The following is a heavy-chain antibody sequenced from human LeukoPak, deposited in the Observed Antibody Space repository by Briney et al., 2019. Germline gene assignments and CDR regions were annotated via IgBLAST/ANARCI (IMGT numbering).Heavy chain of an antibody. D-gene: IGHD2-2*01. CDR2: IKQYPSEK. Sequence: AGTLRLSCTDYGFTFSSYGMSWVRQAPGQGLERLAYIKQYPSEKYYVDSIQGRLTISIHHTKNSLYLQMNSLRAEDTAVYYCAGYQLLNDAFDIWGQGTMVTVSS. CDR3: AGYQLLNDAFDI. J-gene: IGHJ3*02. CDR1: GFTFSSYG. V-gene: IGHV3-7*01.